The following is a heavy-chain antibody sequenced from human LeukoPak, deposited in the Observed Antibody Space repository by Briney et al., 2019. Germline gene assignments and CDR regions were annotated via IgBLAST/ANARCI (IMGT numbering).Heavy chain of an antibody. J-gene: IGHJ4*02. CDR1: GYSISSGYY. CDR2: IYHSGST. V-gene: IGHV4-38-2*02. Sequence: SETLSLTCTVSGYSISSGYYRGWIRQPPGKGLEWIGSIYHSGSTYYNPSLKSRVTISVDTSKNQFSLKLSSVTAADTAVYYCARAPRLYVVDYWGQGTLVTVSS. CDR3: ARAPRLYVVDY. D-gene: IGHD2-15*01.